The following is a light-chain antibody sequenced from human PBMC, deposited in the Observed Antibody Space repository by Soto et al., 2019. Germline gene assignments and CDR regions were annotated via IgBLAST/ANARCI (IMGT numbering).Light chain of an antibody. V-gene: IGLV1-40*01. CDR3: QSYDSSLSGV. CDR1: SSNIGGGYD. CDR2: GNS. J-gene: IGLJ1*01. Sequence: QSVLTQPPSVSGAPGQRVTISCTGSSSNIGGGYDVHWYQQLPGTAPKLLIYGNSNRPSGVPDRFSGSKSGTSASLAITGLQAEDEADYYCQSYDSSLSGVFGTGTKVSVL.